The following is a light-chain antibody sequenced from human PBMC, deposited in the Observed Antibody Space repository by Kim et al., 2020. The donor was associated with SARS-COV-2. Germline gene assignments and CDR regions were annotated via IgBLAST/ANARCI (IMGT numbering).Light chain of an antibody. Sequence: GQSITISCTGTSGDVDYYNSVSWYQQHQGKAPRLIMYDVSERASGVSNRFSASQFGNTASLTISGLRAEDEADYYCNSHTTSSTYVFGSGTKVTVL. J-gene: IGLJ1*01. V-gene: IGLV2-14*04. CDR2: DVS. CDR1: SGDVDYYNS. CDR3: NSHTTSSTYV.